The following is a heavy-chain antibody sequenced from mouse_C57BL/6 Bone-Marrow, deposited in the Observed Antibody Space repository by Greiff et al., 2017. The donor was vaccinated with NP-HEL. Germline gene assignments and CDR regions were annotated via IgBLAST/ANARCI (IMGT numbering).Heavy chain of an antibody. J-gene: IGHJ1*03. D-gene: IGHD1-1*01. V-gene: IGHV1-72*01. CDR2: IDHNSGGN. CDR1: GYTFTSYW. Sequence: QVQLQQPGAELVKPGASVKLSCKASGYTFTSYWMHWVQQRPGRGLEWIGRIDHNSGGNKYNEKFKRKATLTVDKPSSTAYMQLSSLTSEDSAVYYCARGGTGSSLDWYFDVWGTGTTVTVSS. CDR3: ARGGTGSSLDWYFDV.